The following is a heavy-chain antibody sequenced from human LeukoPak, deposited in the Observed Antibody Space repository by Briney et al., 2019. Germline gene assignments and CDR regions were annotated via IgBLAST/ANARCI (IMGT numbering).Heavy chain of an antibody. CDR2: VYSGGST. Sequence: GGSLRLSCAASGFTVSNNYMSWVRQAPGKGLEWVSIVYSGGSTFYADSVKGRFTISRDNSKNTLTLQMNGLRAEDTAVYYCARHYPRDIVAVDWGQGTLVTVSS. D-gene: IGHD2-2*01. CDR1: GFTVSNNY. J-gene: IGHJ4*02. V-gene: IGHV3-66*04. CDR3: ARHYPRDIVAVD.